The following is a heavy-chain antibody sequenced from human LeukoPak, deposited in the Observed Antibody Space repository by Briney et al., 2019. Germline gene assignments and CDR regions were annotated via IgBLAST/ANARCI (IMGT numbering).Heavy chain of an antibody. J-gene: IGHJ3*01. CDR2: IADAGT. CDR1: GFTFNDFA. D-gene: IGHD3-16*01. V-gene: IGHV3-23*01. Sequence: GGSLRLSCAASGFTFNDFAMTWVRQAPGKGLEWVSTIADAGTYYADSVEGRFIISRDNSKNMPYLQLNSLRADDTAMYYCARNLGPFDVRGHGTMVTVSS. CDR3: ARNLGPFDV.